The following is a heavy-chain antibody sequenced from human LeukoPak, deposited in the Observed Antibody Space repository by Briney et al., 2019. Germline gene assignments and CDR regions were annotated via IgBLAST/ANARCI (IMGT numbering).Heavy chain of an antibody. CDR3: ATAVVVGALDY. D-gene: IGHD1-26*01. V-gene: IGHV3-23*01. J-gene: IGHJ4*02. CDR1: GSTFSSYA. CDR2: ISGSGGST. Sequence: GGSLRLSCAASGSTFSSYAMSWVRQAPGKGLEWVSAISGSGGSTYYADSVKGRFTISRDNSKNTVYLQMNSLRAEDTAVYYCATAVVVGALDYWGQGTLVTVSS.